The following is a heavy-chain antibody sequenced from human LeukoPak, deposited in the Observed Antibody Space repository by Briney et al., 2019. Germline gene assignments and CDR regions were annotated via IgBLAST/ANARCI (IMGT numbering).Heavy chain of an antibody. Sequence: GGSLRLSCAASGFTFNNYAMSWVRQAPGKGLEWVSAISGSDAGTFYADSVKGRFTISRDNSKNTLYLQINGLRAEDTAVYYCAKDHLPGIVVADRDYWGQGTLVTVSS. V-gene: IGHV3-23*01. CDR2: ISGSDAGT. CDR3: AKDHLPGIVVADRDY. J-gene: IGHJ4*02. D-gene: IGHD6-19*01. CDR1: GFTFNNYA.